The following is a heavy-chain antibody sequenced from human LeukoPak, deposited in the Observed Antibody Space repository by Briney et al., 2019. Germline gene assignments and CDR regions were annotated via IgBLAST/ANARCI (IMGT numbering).Heavy chain of an antibody. V-gene: IGHV5-51*01. D-gene: IGHD5-18*01. Sequence: GESLKISCKASGYSFTTYWIGWVRQMPGKGLEWMGIIYPGDFDTRYSASFQGQVTISADKSISTAYLQWSSLKASDTAIYYCARLMDIALASPFDYWGQGTLVTVSS. CDR3: ARLMDIALASPFDY. J-gene: IGHJ4*02. CDR1: GYSFTTYW. CDR2: IYPGDFDT.